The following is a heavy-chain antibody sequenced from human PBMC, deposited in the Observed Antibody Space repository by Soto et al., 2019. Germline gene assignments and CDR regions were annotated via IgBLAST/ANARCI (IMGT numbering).Heavy chain of an antibody. CDR1: GYTFTSFG. CDR2: ISAYNGNT. D-gene: IGHD1-26*01. CDR3: ARDTAVGADETLDY. Sequence: ASVKVSCKASGYTFTSFGISWVRQAPGQGLEWMGWISAYNGNTNYAQKLQGRVTMTTDTSTSTAYMELRSLRSDDTAVYYCARDTAVGADETLDYWGQGTLVTVSS. J-gene: IGHJ4*02. V-gene: IGHV1-18*01.